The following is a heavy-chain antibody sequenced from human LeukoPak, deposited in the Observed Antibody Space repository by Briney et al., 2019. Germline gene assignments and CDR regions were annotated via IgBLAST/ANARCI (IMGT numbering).Heavy chain of an antibody. J-gene: IGHJ4*02. V-gene: IGHV3-15*01. CDR2: IKSKTDGGTT. D-gene: IGHD3-22*01. CDR1: GFTFSNAW. CDR3: TTVSSPEYYYDSSGYSVDY. Sequence: GGSLRLPCAASGFTFSNAWMSWVCQAPGKGLEWVGRIKSKTDGGTTDYAAPVKGRFTISRDDSKNTLYLQMNSLKTEDTAVYYCTTVSSPEYYYDSSGYSVDYWGQGTLVTVSS.